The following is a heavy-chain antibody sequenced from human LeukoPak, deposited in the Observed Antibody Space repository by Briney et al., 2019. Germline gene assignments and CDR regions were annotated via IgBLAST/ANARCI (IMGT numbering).Heavy chain of an antibody. CDR1: GFTFSSYA. CDR2: ISYDGSNK. D-gene: IGHD4-17*01. V-gene: IGHV3-30*04. Sequence: PGRPLRLSCAASGFTFSSYAMHWVRQAPGKGLEWVAVISYDGSNKYYADSVKGRFTISRDNSKNTLYLQMNSLRAEDTAVYYCARDPGTYGDYVLDIWGQGTMVTVSS. J-gene: IGHJ3*02. CDR3: ARDPGTYGDYVLDI.